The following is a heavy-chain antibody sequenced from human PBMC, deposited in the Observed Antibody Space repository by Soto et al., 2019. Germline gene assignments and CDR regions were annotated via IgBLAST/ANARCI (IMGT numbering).Heavy chain of an antibody. J-gene: IGHJ5*02. Sequence: QLQLQESGSGLVRPSQTLSLTCAVSGGSISSGGYSWNWIRQPPGKGLEWIGYIYHSGSTLYNPSLKSRLTTSVDKSKNQFSLKLTSVPAADTAVYYCARDQLEGNWFDPWGQGTLVTASS. CDR2: IYHSGST. V-gene: IGHV4-30-2*01. CDR1: GGSISSGGYS. CDR3: ARDQLEGNWFDP. D-gene: IGHD1-1*01.